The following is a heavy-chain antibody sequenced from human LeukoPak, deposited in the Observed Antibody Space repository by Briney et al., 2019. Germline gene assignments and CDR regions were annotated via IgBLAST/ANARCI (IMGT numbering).Heavy chain of an antibody. CDR1: GGSISSYY. CDR2: IYYSGST. J-gene: IGHJ6*02. V-gene: IGHV4-59*01. CDR3: ARDRIAAAGTSYYYYGMDV. D-gene: IGHD6-13*01. Sequence: SETLSLTCPVSGGSISSYYWSWIRQPPGKGLEWIGYIYYSGSTNYNPSLKSRVTISVDTSKNQFSLKLSSVTAADTAVYYCARDRIAAAGTSYYYYGMDVWGQGTTVTVSS.